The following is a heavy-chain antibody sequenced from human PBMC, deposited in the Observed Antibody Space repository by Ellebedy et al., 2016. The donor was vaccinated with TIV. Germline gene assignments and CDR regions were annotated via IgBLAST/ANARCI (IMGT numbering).Heavy chain of an antibody. D-gene: IGHD4-17*01. CDR2: INQDGSDK. J-gene: IGHJ3*01. CDR3: ATDGSYGDYRSPAHAFVF. V-gene: IGHV3-7*01. Sequence: GGSLRLSCAASRFSFSSYWMSWVRQPPGKGLEWVANINQDGSDKYYLDSVKGRFTISRDNAKNSLYLQMNSLRDEDTSVYYCATDGSYGDYRSPAHAFVFWGQGTMVTVSS. CDR1: RFSFSSYW.